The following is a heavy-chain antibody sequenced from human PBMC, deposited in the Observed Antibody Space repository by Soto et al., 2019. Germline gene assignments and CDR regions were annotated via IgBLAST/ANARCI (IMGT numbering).Heavy chain of an antibody. J-gene: IGHJ4*02. CDR2: IYYSGST. Sequence: PSETLSLTCTVSGGSISSGDYYWSWIRQPPGKGLEWIGYIYYSGSTYYNPSLKSRVTISVDTSKNQFSLKLSSVTAADTAVYYCARGTVWYYDSSSYYLDYWGQGTLVTVSS. D-gene: IGHD3-22*01. CDR3: ARGTVWYYDSSSYYLDY. CDR1: GGSISSGDYY. V-gene: IGHV4-30-4*01.